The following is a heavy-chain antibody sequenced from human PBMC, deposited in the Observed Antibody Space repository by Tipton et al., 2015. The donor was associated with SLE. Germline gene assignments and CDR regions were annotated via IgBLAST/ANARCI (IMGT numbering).Heavy chain of an antibody. J-gene: IGHJ4*01. D-gene: IGHD6-19*01. V-gene: IGHV4-31*03. CDR2: IYNSGGT. CDR1: GGSISRGTYY. CDR3: ARAVAGNSEYFDY. Sequence: TLSLTCIVSGGSISRGTYYWSWIRQHPGKGPEWIGYIYNSGGTYYNPSLKSRVTLSIDTSKNQFSLKVNSVTAADTALYYCARAVAGNSEYFDYWGHGTLVTVSS.